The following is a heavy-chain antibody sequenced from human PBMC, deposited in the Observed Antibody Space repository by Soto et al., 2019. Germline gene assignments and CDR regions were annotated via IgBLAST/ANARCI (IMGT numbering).Heavy chain of an antibody. CDR1: GLSLTSGSVG. J-gene: IGHJ6*02. CDR2: IYWNDEQ. CDR3: ANRLPGPPGNDV. V-gene: IGHV2-5*01. Sequence: QILLKESGHTLMKPTQNLTLTYTVSGLSLTSGSVGVGWIRQPPGEALEWLALIYWNDEQYYNPSLRNRLTITSDTSKNQVVRTMTNMDTVSTATFYCANRLPGPPGNDVCGQGTNHTVSS.